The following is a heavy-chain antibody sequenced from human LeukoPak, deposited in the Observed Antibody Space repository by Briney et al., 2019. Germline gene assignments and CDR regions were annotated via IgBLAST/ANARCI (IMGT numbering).Heavy chain of an antibody. V-gene: IGHV1-2*02. CDR1: GYSFTGYY. Sequence: ASVKVSCKASGYSFTGYYMHWVRQAPGQGLEWMGWINPGSGGTNYAQKFQGRVTMTRDTSITTAYMELSRLTSDDTAVYYCASGYSDYADYYNYYMDVWGKGTTVTVSS. J-gene: IGHJ6*03. CDR3: ASGYSDYADYYNYYMDV. D-gene: IGHD4-11*01. CDR2: INPGSGGT.